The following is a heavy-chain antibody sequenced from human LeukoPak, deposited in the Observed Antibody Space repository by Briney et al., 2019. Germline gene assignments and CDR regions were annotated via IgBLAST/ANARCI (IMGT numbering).Heavy chain of an antibody. V-gene: IGHV1-69*02. CDR2: LIPILGIA. CDR3: ARRDGYNPFDY. CDR1: GGTFSSYT. Sequence: KVSCKASGGTFSSYTISWVRQAPGQGLEWMGRLIPILGIANYAQKFQGRVTITADKSTSTAYMELSSLRSEDTAVYYCARRDGYNPFDYWGQGTLVTVSS. J-gene: IGHJ4*02. D-gene: IGHD5-24*01.